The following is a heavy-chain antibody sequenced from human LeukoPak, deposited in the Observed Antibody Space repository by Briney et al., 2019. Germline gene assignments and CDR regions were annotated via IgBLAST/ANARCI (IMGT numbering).Heavy chain of an antibody. Sequence: SETLSLTCTVSGGSISSYYWSWIRQPAGKGLEWIGRIYTSGSTNYNPSLKSRVTMSVDTSKNQFSLKLSSVTAADTAVYYCAREYMVRGVPFWTFDYWGQGTLVTVSS. J-gene: IGHJ4*02. D-gene: IGHD3-10*01. CDR3: AREYMVRGVPFWTFDY. CDR1: GGSISSYY. V-gene: IGHV4-4*07. CDR2: IYTSGST.